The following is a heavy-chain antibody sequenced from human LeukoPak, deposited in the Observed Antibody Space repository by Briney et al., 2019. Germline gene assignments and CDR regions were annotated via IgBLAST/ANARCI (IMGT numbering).Heavy chain of an antibody. Sequence: GGSLILSCAASGFTFSDYWMHWVRQVPGKGLVWVSRIKSDGSGTSYADSVQGRFIISRDNAKNTLYLQMNSLRAEDTAVYYCARKGDGYNSIDYWGQGTLVTVS. CDR1: GFTFSDYW. D-gene: IGHD5-24*01. J-gene: IGHJ4*02. V-gene: IGHV3-74*01. CDR2: IKSDGSGT. CDR3: ARKGDGYNSIDY.